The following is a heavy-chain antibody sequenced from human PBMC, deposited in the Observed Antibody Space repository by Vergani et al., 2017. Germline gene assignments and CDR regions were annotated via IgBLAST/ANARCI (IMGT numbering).Heavy chain of an antibody. CDR1: GGSFSGYY. CDR2: INHSGST. CDR3: ALGQGFLECLPLDY. Sequence: QVQLQQWGAGLLKPSETLSLTCAVYGGSFSGYYWSWIRQPPGKGLEWMGEINHSGSTNYNPSLKSRVTISVDTSKNQFSLNLSSVTAADTAVYYCALGQGFLECLPLDYWGQGTLVTVSS. V-gene: IGHV4-34*01. D-gene: IGHD3-3*01. J-gene: IGHJ4*02.